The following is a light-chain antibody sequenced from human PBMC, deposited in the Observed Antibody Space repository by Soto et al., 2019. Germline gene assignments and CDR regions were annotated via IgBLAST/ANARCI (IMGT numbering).Light chain of an antibody. CDR3: SSYTRSRTRV. Sequence: QSALTQPASVSGSPGQSITISCTGTSSDVGAYDYVSWYQQHPGKAPKLMIYDVSNRPSGISNRFSGSKSGNSASLTISGPQAEDEGDYYCSSYTRSRTRVFGTGTKLTVL. J-gene: IGLJ1*01. V-gene: IGLV2-14*03. CDR2: DVS. CDR1: SSDVGAYDY.